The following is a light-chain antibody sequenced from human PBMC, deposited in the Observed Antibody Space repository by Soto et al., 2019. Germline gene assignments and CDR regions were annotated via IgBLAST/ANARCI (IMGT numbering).Light chain of an antibody. Sequence: VVMTQSPLSLPVTLGQPSSVSFRSIQGLVYSDWNTYLTWFQQRPGQSPRRLIYKISNRDSGVPARFSGSGSGTDFALKISRVEAEDVGVYYCMQGTHWPITFGQGTRLEI. CDR2: KIS. V-gene: IGKV2-30*01. J-gene: IGKJ5*01. CDR1: QGLVYSDWNTY. CDR3: MQGTHWPIT.